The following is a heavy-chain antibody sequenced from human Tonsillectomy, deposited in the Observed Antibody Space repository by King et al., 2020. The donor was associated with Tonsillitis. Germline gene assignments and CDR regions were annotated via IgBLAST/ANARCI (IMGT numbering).Heavy chain of an antibody. CDR3: ARWSRSGLNPYCFDY. CDR1: GGSISSYY. Sequence: VQLQESGPGLVRPSETLSLTCTVSGGSISSYYWSWIRQPPGKGLEWIAYMYHSGSTNYNPSLKSRVTISVDTSKNQFSLKLSSVTAADTAVYYCARWSRSGLNPYCFDYWGQGTLVTVSS. CDR2: MYHSGST. V-gene: IGHV4-59*01. D-gene: IGHD6-19*01. J-gene: IGHJ4*02.